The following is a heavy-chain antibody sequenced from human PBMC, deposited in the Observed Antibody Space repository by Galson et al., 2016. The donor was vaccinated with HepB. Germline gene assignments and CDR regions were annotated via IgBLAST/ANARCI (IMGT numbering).Heavy chain of an antibody. CDR1: GGTFRRHA. J-gene: IGHJ3*02. V-gene: IGHV1-69*13. CDR2: IIPLFATT. CDR3: ARLPNGAFDI. Sequence: SVKVSCKASGGTFRRHAISWVRQAPGQGLEWMGGIIPLFATTDYAQKFQDRVTITADESTSTAYMELSSLTSEDTAVYYCARLPNGAFDIWGQGTMVTVSS. D-gene: IGHD2-8*01.